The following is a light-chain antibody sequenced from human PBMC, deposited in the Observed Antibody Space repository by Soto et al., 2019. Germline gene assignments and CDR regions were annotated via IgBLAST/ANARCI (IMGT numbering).Light chain of an antibody. J-gene: IGLJ1*01. CDR1: SSNIGSNY. CDR3: AAWDDSRSGQV. CDR2: RNN. V-gene: IGLV1-47*01. Sequence: QSALTQPPSASGTPGQRVTISCSGSSSNIGSNYVYWYQQLPGTAPKLLIYRNNQRPSGVPDRFSGSKSGTSASLAISGLRSEDESDYYCAAWDDSRSGQVFGTGTKVTVL.